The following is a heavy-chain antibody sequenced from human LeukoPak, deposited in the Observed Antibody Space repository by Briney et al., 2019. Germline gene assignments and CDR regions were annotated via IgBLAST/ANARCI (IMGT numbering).Heavy chain of an antibody. D-gene: IGHD3-10*01. CDR1: GGTFSSYA. CDR3: ARSTRGHAFDI. CDR2: IIPILGIA. Sequence: SVEVSCKASGGTFSSYAISWVRQAPGQGLEWMGRIIPILGIANYAQKFQGRVTITADKSTSTAYMELSSLRSEDTAVYYCARSTRGHAFDIWGQGTMVTVSS. V-gene: IGHV1-69*04. J-gene: IGHJ3*02.